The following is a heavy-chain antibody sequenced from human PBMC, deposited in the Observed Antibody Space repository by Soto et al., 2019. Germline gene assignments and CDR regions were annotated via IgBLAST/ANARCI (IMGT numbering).Heavy chain of an antibody. V-gene: IGHV3-23*01. Sequence: ETLSLTCTVSGGSISSSTYYWGWIRQPPGKGLEWVSAISGSGGSTYYADSVKGRFTISRDNSKNTLYLQMNSLRAEDTAVYYCAKDGITMIVVVTYFDYWGQGTLVTVSS. CDR1: GGSISSSTYY. D-gene: IGHD3-22*01. CDR3: AKDGITMIVVVTYFDY. CDR2: ISGSGGST. J-gene: IGHJ4*02.